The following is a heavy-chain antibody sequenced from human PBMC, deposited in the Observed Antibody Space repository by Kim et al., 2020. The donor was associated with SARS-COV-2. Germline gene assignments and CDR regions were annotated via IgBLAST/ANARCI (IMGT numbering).Heavy chain of an antibody. CDR1: GFTFSSYS. D-gene: IGHD5-18*01. Sequence: GGSLRLSCAASGFTFSSYSMNWVRQAPGKGLEWVSYISSSSSTIYYADSVKGRFTISRDNAKNSLYLQMNSLRAEDTAVYYCAREYLRGYSYGYYYGMDVWGQGTTVTVSS. V-gene: IGHV3-48*04. CDR3: AREYLRGYSYGYYYGMDV. J-gene: IGHJ6*02. CDR2: ISSSSSTI.